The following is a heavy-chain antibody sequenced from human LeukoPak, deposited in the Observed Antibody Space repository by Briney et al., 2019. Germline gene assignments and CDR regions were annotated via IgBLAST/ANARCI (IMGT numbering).Heavy chain of an antibody. D-gene: IGHD3-10*01. CDR1: GGSIDSSSYY. Sequence: PSETLSLTCAVSGGSIDSSSYYWGWIRQPPGKGLEWIGSIFRTGSTYYSASLKSRVSISVDTSKNHIALKLTSVTAADTAVYFCARRVGFYGSGSLNYFDPWGQGILDSVS. V-gene: IGHV4-39*02. J-gene: IGHJ5*01. CDR2: IFRTGST. CDR3: ARRVGFYGSGSLNYFDP.